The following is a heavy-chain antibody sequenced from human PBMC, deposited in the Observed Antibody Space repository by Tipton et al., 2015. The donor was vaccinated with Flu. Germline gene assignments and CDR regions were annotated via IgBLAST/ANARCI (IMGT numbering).Heavy chain of an antibody. CDR3: ARHGYYDILTGYYSWFDP. D-gene: IGHD3-9*01. Sequence: TLSLTCAVSGYSISSGYYWGWIRQPPRKGLEWIGSIYHSGSTYYNPSLKSRVTISVDTSKNQFSLKLSSVTAADTAVYYCARHGYYDILTGYYSWFDPWGQGTLVTVSS. J-gene: IGHJ5*02. CDR2: IYHSGST. CDR1: GYSISSGYY. V-gene: IGHV4-38-2*01.